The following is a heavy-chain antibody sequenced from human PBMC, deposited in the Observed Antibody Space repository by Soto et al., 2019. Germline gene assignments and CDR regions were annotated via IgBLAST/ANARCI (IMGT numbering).Heavy chain of an antibody. CDR2: INPDNGNT. V-gene: IGHV1-3*01. CDR3: ARGIATGQLDP. CDR1: GYTFTRYT. D-gene: IGHD2-15*01. Sequence: ASVKVSCKDSGYTFTRYTMNWVRQAPGQRLEWIGWINPDNGNTKSSQKFQGRVIITRDTSASTAYMDLSSLRSEDTAVYYCARGIATGQLDPWGQGTLVTVSS. J-gene: IGHJ5*02.